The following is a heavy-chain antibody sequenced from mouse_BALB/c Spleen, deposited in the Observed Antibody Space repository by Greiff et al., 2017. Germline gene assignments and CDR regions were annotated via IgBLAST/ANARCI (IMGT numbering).Heavy chain of an antibody. Sequence: QVQLQQPGAELVKPGASVKLSCKASGYTFTSYWMHWVKQRPGQGLEWIGEIDPSDSYTNYNQKFKGKATLTVDKSSSTAYMELSSLTNEDSAVYYCTRSRTTVVATDYFDYWGQGTTLTVSS. CDR1: GYTFTSYW. CDR2: IDPSDSYT. J-gene: IGHJ2*01. CDR3: TRSRTTVVATDYFDY. D-gene: IGHD1-1*01. V-gene: IGHV1-69*02.